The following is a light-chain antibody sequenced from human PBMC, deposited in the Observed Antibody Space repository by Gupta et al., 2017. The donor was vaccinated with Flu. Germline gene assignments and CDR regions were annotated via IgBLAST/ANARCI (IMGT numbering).Light chain of an antibody. CDR2: GTD. J-gene: IGLJ3*02. CDR1: SSNLGSNP. V-gene: IGLV1-44*01. Sequence: SVLPPPPSASAPPGPRVTISCSGSSSNLGSNPVTWYQQLPGAAPKLLIYGTDQRPAGVPERFSGSKSGTAASLAISGLQEEEEADYYCAAREDTMNGLFGGGTKLTVL. CDR3: AAREDTMNGL.